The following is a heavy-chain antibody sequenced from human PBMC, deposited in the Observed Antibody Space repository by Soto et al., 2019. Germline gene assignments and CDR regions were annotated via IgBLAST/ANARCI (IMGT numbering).Heavy chain of an antibody. CDR3: ARTKTHSYDSSGYYHFDY. CDR2: IYYSGST. V-gene: IGHV4-31*03. Sequence: SETLSLTCTVSGGSISSGDYYWNWIRQHPGKGLEWIGYIYYSGSTYYNPSLKSRATISADTSKNQFSLELSSVTAADSAVYYCARTKTHSYDSSGYYHFDYWGQGTLVTVSS. D-gene: IGHD3-22*01. CDR1: GGSISSGDYY. J-gene: IGHJ4*02.